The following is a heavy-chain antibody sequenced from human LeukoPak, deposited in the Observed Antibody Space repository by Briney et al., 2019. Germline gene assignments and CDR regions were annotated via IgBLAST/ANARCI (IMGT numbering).Heavy chain of an antibody. CDR2: ISGSGGST. Sequence: PGGSLRLSCAASEFTVSNNYMSWVRQAPGKGLEWVSAISGSGGSTYYADSVKGRFTISRDNSKNTLYLQMNSLRAEDTAVYYCAKSITFKNYYDSSGYYGGGFDYWGQGTLVTVSS. D-gene: IGHD3-22*01. V-gene: IGHV3-23*01. CDR3: AKSITFKNYYDSSGYYGGGFDY. CDR1: EFTVSNNY. J-gene: IGHJ4*02.